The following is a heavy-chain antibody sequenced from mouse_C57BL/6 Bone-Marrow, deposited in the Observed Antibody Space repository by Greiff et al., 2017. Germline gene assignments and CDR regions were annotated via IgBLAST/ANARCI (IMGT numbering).Heavy chain of an antibody. J-gene: IGHJ3*01. CDR3: SRTYDYACFAY. D-gene: IGHD2-4*01. CDR1: GFSFTSYA. CDR2: IWTGGGT. Sequence: VAPSQSLSITCTVAGFSFTSYAISWVRQPPGKGLEWLGVIWTGGGTNYNSALKSRQSISKDNTKSKVFLKLNSLQSDDTARYYCSRTYDYACFAYWGQGTLVTVSA. V-gene: IGHV2-9-1*01.